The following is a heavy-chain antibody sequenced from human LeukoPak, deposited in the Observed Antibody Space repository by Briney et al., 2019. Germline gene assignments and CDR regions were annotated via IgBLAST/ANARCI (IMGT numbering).Heavy chain of an antibody. V-gene: IGHV1-58*02. CDR2: IVVGSGNT. J-gene: IGHJ4*02. CDR1: GFTFTSSA. CDR3: AAGRDDDILTGYSYDY. D-gene: IGHD3-9*01. Sequence: SVKVSCKASGFTFTSSAMQWVRQARGPRLEWIGWIVVGSGNTNYAQKFQERVTITRDMSTSTAYMELSSLRSEETAVYYCAAGRDDDILTGYSYDYWGQGTLVTVAS.